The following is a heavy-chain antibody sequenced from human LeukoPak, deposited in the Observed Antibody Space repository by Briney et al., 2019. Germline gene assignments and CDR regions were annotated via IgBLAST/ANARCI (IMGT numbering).Heavy chain of an antibody. CDR2: INPNSGGT. D-gene: IGHD3-10*01. V-gene: IGHV1-2*02. CDR3: ARDLETRGVLDY. J-gene: IGHJ4*02. CDR1: GYTFTGYY. Sequence: ASVKVSCKASGYTFTGYYMHWVRQAPGQGLEWMGWINPNSGGTNYAQKFQGRVTMTRDTSISTACMELSRLRSDDTAVYYCARDLETRGVLDYWGQGTLVTVSS.